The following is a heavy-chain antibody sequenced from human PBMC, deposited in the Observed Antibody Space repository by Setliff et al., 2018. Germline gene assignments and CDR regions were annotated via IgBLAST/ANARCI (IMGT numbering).Heavy chain of an antibody. CDR1: GYTFTSYD. V-gene: IGHV1-8*02. CDR3: ARVTIAVAGYFDF. CDR2: MNPNSGNT. Sequence: GASVKVSCKASGYTFTSYDINWVRQATGQGLEWMGWMNPNSGNTGCAHKFQGRVTMTSDTSTSTAYMELRSLRSDDTAVYYCARVTIAVAGYFDFWGQGTLVTVSS. D-gene: IGHD6-19*01. J-gene: IGHJ4*02.